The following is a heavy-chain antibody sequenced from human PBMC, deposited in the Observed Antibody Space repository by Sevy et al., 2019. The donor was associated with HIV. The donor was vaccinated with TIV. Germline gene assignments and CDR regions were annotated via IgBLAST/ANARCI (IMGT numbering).Heavy chain of an antibody. Sequence: GGSLRLSCVASGFTFSSYNMNWVRQAPGKGLEWVASISSSSSYVYHADSVKGRLTISRDNAKNSLYLQMNSLRAEDTAVYYCAKWDADRRWFFDYWGQGTLVTVSS. V-gene: IGHV3-21*06. CDR2: ISSSSSYV. CDR3: AKWDADRRWFFDY. D-gene: IGHD1-26*01. J-gene: IGHJ4*02. CDR1: GFTFSSYN.